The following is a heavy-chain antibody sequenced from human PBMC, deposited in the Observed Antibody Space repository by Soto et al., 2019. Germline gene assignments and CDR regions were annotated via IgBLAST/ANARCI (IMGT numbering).Heavy chain of an antibody. CDR3: ATNYGSGSAHFDN. CDR2: IIPMLGMS. D-gene: IGHD3-10*01. J-gene: IGHJ4*02. Sequence: QVQLVQSGAEVKKPGSSVKVSCTASGDTFNFYTISWVRQAPGQGLEWMGRIIPMLGMSNYAQNFQGRVTMIADKSTSTAYMELSSLRSEDTALYYCATNYGSGSAHFDNWGQGTLVTVPS. V-gene: IGHV1-69*02. CDR1: GDTFNFYT.